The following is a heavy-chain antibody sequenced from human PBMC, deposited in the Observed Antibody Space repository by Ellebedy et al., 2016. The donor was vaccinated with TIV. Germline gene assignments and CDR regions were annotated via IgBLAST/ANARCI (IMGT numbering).Heavy chain of an antibody. CDR2: INVDGGEQ. D-gene: IGHD6-13*01. CDR3: ARGGGYSSWYWRF. J-gene: IGHJ4*02. Sequence: GESLKISCAASGFAFETAWMTWVRQAPGKGPDWVANINVDGGEQFYVDSVKGRFTISRDNPKNLLYLEMSSLRADDTAMYYCARGGGYSSWYWRFWGQGTPVTV. V-gene: IGHV3-7*03. CDR1: GFAFETAW.